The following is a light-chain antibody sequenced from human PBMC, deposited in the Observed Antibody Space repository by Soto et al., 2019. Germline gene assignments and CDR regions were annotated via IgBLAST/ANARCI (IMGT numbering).Light chain of an antibody. J-gene: IGLJ1*01. Sequence: QSVLTQPPSVSGAPGQRVTISCTGSSSNIGAGYDVHWYQQLPGTDPKLLIYGNSNRPSGVPDRFSGSKSGTPASLAITGLQAEDEADYYCQSYDSSLSGYVFGSGTKVTV. CDR1: SSNIGAGYD. CDR3: QSYDSSLSGYV. V-gene: IGLV1-40*01. CDR2: GNS.